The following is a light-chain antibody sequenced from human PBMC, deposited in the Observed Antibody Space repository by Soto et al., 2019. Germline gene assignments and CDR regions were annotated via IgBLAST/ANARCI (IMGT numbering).Light chain of an antibody. Sequence: QAALTQPASVSASPGQSITISCTGTSSDVGAYDYVSWYQQHPGKAPKLIIYDVSNRPSGVSYRFSASKSGNTASLTISGLQAEDEADYYFTSYTTSGNYVFGTGTKLTVL. CDR3: TSYTTSGNYV. CDR2: DVS. CDR1: SSDVGAYDY. J-gene: IGLJ1*01. V-gene: IGLV2-14*03.